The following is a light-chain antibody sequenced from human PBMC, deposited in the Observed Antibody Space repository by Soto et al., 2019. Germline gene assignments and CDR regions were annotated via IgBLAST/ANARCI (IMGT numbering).Light chain of an antibody. CDR2: WAS. Sequence: DIVMTQSPDSLAVSLGERATINCKSSQSVLYSSNNKNYLAWYQQKPGQPPKLLIYWASTRESGVPDRFSGSGSGTDFYLTISSLQAEDVAVYYCQQYYSNPYTFGQGTKLEIK. J-gene: IGKJ2*01. CDR3: QQYYSNPYT. CDR1: QSVLYSSNNKNY. V-gene: IGKV4-1*01.